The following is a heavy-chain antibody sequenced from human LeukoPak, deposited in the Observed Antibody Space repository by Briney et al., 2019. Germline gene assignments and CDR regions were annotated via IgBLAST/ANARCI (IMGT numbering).Heavy chain of an antibody. D-gene: IGHD6-19*01. CDR1: GCSISSYY. CDR2: IYYSGNT. J-gene: IGHJ4*02. V-gene: IGHV4-59*01. Sequence: SETLSLTCTVSGCSISSYYWSWIRQPPGKGLEWIGYIYYSGNTNYNPSLKSRVTISVDTTKNQFSLKPSSVTAADTAVYSCARVSSSGWYDYWGQGTLVTASS. CDR3: ARVSSSGWYDY.